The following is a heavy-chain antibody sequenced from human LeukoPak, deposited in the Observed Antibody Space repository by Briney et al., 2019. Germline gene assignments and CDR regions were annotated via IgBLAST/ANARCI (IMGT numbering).Heavy chain of an antibody. V-gene: IGHV3-11*01. CDR3: ARGRPYSGSQFDY. CDR2: ISSSGSTI. Sequence: GGSLRLSFAASGFTFSDYYMSWIRQAPGKGLGWVSYISSSGSTIYYADSVKGRFTISRDNAKNSLYLQMNSLRAEDTAVYYCARGRPYSGSQFDYWGQGTLVTVSS. J-gene: IGHJ4*02. CDR1: GFTFSDYY. D-gene: IGHD1-26*01.